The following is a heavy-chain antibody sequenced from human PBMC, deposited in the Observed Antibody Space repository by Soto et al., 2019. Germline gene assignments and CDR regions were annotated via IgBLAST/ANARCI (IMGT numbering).Heavy chain of an antibody. CDR1: GYSFTSYW. V-gene: IGHV5-51*01. CDR3: AIWDWRRGSCYSNYYGMGV. CDR2: IYPGDSDT. J-gene: IGHJ6*02. Sequence: GESLKISCKGSGYSFTSYWIGWVRQMPGKGLEWMGIIYPGDSDTRYSPSFQGQVTISADKSISTAYPQWSSMKASDTAMYYCAIWDWRRGSCYSNYYGMGVWRRGTTVTVSS. D-gene: IGHD2-15*01.